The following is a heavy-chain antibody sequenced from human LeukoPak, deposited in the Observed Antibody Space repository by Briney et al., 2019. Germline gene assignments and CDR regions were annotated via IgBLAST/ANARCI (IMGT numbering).Heavy chain of an antibody. CDR2: IYYTGST. D-gene: IGHD7-27*01. Sequence: PSETLSLTCTVSGGSISSTSYYWGWIRQPPGKGLEWIGSIYYTGSTYYNPSLKSRVTISVDTSKNQFSLKLYSVTAADTAVYYRARHPGDRSTPADYWGQGTLVTVSS. J-gene: IGHJ4*02. CDR3: ARHPGDRSTPADY. V-gene: IGHV4-39*01. CDR1: GGSISSTSYY.